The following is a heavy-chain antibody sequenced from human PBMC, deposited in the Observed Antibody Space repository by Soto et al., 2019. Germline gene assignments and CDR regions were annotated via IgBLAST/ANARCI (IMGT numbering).Heavy chain of an antibody. CDR1: GGSISSYY. CDR3: ARERRSSGSLDY. D-gene: IGHD6-19*01. CDR2: IYYSGST. V-gene: IGHV4-59*01. J-gene: IGHJ4*02. Sequence: PSETLSLTCTVSGGSISSYYWSWIRQPPGKGLEWIGYIYYSGSTNYNPSLKSRVTISVDTSKNQFSLKLSSVIAADTAVYYCARERRSSGSLDYWGQGTLVTVSS.